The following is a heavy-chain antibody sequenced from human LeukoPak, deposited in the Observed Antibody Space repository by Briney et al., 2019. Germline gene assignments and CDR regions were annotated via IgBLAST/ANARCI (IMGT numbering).Heavy chain of an antibody. V-gene: IGHV4-4*02. CDR1: GASITSSNW. J-gene: IGHJ2*01. Sequence: PSGTLSLTCAVSGASITSSNWWSWVRQPPGKGLEWIGEIYHSGSSNYNPSLESRVTISVDKSKNQFSLNLTSVTAADTAVYYCARDLLDTSMVHYWYFDLWGRGTLVAVSS. CDR2: IYHSGSS. CDR3: ARDLLDTSMVHYWYFDL. D-gene: IGHD5-18*01.